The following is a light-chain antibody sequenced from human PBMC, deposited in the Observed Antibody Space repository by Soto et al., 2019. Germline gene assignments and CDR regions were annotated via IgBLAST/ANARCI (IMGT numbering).Light chain of an antibody. Sequence: SLLTRPPSVCTTPQHNITITCSKNSSNIGNNYVSWYQQLPGTAPKLLIYDNNKRPSGIPDRFSGSKSGTSATLGITGLQTGDEADYYCGTWDSSLSAGVFGTGTKVTVL. V-gene: IGLV1-51*01. J-gene: IGLJ1*01. CDR2: DNN. CDR3: GTWDSSLSAGV. CDR1: SSNIGNNY.